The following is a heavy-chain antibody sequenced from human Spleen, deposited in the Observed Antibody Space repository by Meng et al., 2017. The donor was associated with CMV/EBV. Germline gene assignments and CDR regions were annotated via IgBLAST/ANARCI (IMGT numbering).Heavy chain of an antibody. CDR1: GFTFSDYA. Sequence: SCTASGFTFSDYAMHWVRQTPAKGLEWVAVISHDERKIKYADSVKGRFTISRDNSKNTLYLQMNSLRAEDTAVYYCASAILRWNYFAIGNDYWGQGTLVTVSS. V-gene: IGHV3-30*14. D-gene: IGHD1-7*01. CDR3: ASAILRWNYFAIGNDY. CDR2: ISHDERKI. J-gene: IGHJ4*02.